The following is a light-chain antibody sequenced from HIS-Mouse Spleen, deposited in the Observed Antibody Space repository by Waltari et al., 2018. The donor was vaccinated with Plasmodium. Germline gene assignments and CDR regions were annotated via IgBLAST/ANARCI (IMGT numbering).Light chain of an antibody. V-gene: IGLV3-10*01. J-gene: IGLJ3*02. CDR2: EDS. CDR1: ALPKQY. Sequence: SYELTQPPPVSLSPGQTARITCSGDALPKQYVYWYQQKSGQAPVLVIYEDSKRPPGIPERFSGSSSGTMATLTISGAQVEDEADYYCYSTDSSGNHRVFGGGTKLTVL. CDR3: YSTDSSGNHRV.